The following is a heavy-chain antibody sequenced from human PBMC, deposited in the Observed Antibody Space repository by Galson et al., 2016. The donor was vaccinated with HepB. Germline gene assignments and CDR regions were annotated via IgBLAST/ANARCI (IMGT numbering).Heavy chain of an antibody. CDR1: GFAFGDYA. V-gene: IGHV3-49*03. J-gene: IGHJ4*02. CDR3: PRDRKVGTYYFDY. CDR2: IRSKAYGGTT. D-gene: IGHD3-10*01. Sequence: SLRLSCASSGFAFGDYAMSWFRQAPGKGLEWVGFIRSKAYGGTTEYAASVKDRFTISRDDSKSVAYLQVTSLKTEDTAVYYCPRDRKVGTYYFDYWGQGTLVTVSS.